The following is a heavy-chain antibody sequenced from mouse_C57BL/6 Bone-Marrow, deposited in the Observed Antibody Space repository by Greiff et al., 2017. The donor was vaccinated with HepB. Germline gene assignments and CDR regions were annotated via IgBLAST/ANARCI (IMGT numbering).Heavy chain of an antibody. CDR3: AREGRGDY. D-gene: IGHD3-3*01. CDR1: GYSITSGYY. CDR2: ISYDGSN. J-gene: IGHJ2*01. V-gene: IGHV3-6*01. Sequence: VQLKESGPGLVKPSQSLSLTCSVTGYSITSGYYWNWIRQFPGNKLEWMGYISYDGSNNYNPSLKNRISITRDTSKNQFFLKLNSVTTEDTATYYCAREGRGDYWGQGTTLTVSS.